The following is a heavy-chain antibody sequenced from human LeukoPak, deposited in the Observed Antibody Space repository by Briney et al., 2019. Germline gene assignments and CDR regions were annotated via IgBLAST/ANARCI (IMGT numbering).Heavy chain of an antibody. Sequence: GGSLRLSCAASGFTVSSNYMTWVRQAPGKGLEWVSLIYSAGGTYYTDSVKGRFTISRHSSKNTLYLQMNGLRAEDTALYYCARASTADMWNWFDPWGQGTLVTVSA. J-gene: IGHJ5*02. CDR3: ARASTADMWNWFDP. D-gene: IGHD6-13*01. CDR1: GFTVSSNY. CDR2: IYSAGGT. V-gene: IGHV3-53*01.